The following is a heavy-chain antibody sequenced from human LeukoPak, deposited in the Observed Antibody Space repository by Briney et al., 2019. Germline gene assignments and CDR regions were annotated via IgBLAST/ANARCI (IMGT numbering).Heavy chain of an antibody. CDR2: IYYSGST. CDR3: ARDRSSSWYDPRRYFAL. CDR1: SGSISSSGYY. J-gene: IGHJ2*01. D-gene: IGHD6-13*01. Sequence: SETLSLTCTVSSGSISSSGYYWGWIRQPPGKGLEWIGSIYYSGSTYYNPSLKSRVTISVDTSKNQFSLKLSSVTAAGTAVYYCARDRSSSWYDPRRYFALWGRGTLVTVPS. V-gene: IGHV4-39*07.